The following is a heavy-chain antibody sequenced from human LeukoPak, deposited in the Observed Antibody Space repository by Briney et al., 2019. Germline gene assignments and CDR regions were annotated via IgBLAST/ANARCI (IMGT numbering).Heavy chain of an antibody. Sequence: GGSLRLSCAVSGITLSNYGMSWVRQAPGKGLEWVAGISDRGSRTNYADSVKGRFTISRDNSKNTLYLQMNSLRAEDTAVYYCAKGPNFHYDILTGYYILDHPTYGMDVWGQGTTVTVSS. V-gene: IGHV3-23*01. J-gene: IGHJ6*02. D-gene: IGHD3-9*01. CDR1: GITLSNYG. CDR2: ISDRGSRT. CDR3: AKGPNFHYDILTGYYILDHPTYGMDV.